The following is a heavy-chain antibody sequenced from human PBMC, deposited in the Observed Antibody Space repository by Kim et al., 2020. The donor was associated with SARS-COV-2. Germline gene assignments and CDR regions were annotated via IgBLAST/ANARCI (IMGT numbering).Heavy chain of an antibody. Sequence: KGRFTISRDNSKNTLYLQMNSLRAEDTAVYYCAKDRTVLLWFGELSIFDYWGQGTLVTVSS. J-gene: IGHJ4*02. D-gene: IGHD3-10*01. CDR3: AKDRTVLLWFGELSIFDY. V-gene: IGHV3-23*01.